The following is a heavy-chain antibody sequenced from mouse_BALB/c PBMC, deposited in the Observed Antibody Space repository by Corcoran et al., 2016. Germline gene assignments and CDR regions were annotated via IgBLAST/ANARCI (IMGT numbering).Heavy chain of an antibody. CDR2: INTYTGEP. CDR3: ARRASIRLRRYYAMDY. CDR1: GYTFTNYG. Sequence: QIQLVQSGPELRKPGETVKISCKASGYTFTNYGMNWVKQAPGKGLKWMGWINTYTGEPTYADDFTGRFAFSLETSASTAYLQINTPKNEDTATYFCARRASIRLRRYYAMDYWGQGTSVTVSS. V-gene: IGHV9-3-1*01. J-gene: IGHJ4*01. D-gene: IGHD2-4*01.